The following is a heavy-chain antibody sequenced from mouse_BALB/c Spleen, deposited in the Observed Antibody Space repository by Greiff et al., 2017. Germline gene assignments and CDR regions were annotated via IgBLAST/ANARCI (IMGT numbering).Heavy chain of an antibody. CDR1: GFTFSSYA. CDR3: ARVKELDAMDY. D-gene: IGHD4-1*01. J-gene: IGHJ4*01. CDR2: ISSGGST. V-gene: IGHV5-6-5*01. Sequence: EVMLVESGGGLVKPGGSLKLSCAASGFTFSSYAMSWVRQTPEKRLEWVASISSGGSTYYPDSVKGRFNISRDNASNILYLQMSSLRSEDTAMYYCARVKELDAMDYWGQGTSVTVSS.